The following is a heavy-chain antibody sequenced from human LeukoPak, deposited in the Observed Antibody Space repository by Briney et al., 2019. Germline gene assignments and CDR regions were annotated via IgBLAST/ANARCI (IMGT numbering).Heavy chain of an antibody. CDR1: GGSISSSSYY. J-gene: IGHJ2*01. D-gene: IGHD2-21*02. CDR2: IFHTGNS. CDR3: ARLVFPNWYFDL. V-gene: IGHV4-39*07. Sequence: SESLSLTCTVSGGSISSSSYYWGWIRQPPGQGLEWIGSIFHTGNSDYNPSLESRVTISLDTSENQVSLTLNSVTAADTAVYYCARLVFPNWYFDLWGRGTLVTVSS.